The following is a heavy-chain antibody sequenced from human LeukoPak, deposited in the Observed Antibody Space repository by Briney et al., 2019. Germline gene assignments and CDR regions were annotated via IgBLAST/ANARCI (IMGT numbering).Heavy chain of an antibody. V-gene: IGHV3-23*01. J-gene: IGHJ4*02. CDR2: ISGSGGST. D-gene: IGHD3-10*01. CDR3: AKGLSYGSGSRVEY. Sequence: GGSLRLSCAASGFTVSSYAMSWVRQAPGKGLEWVSAISGSGGSTYYADSVKGRFTISRDNSKNTLYLKMNSLRAEDTAVYYCAKGLSYGSGSRVEYWGQGTLVTVSS. CDR1: GFTVSSYA.